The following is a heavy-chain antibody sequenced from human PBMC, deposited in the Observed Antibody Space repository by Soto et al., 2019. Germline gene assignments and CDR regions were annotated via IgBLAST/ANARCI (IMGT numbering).Heavy chain of an antibody. CDR1: GYTFTSYY. V-gene: IGHV1-46*01. CDR3: ARDLGGWPDY. J-gene: IGHJ4*02. CDR2: INPSGGST. Sequence: ASVKVSCKASGYTFTSYYMHWVRQAPGQGLEWMGIINPSGGSTRYAQKFQGGVTMTRDTSTSTVYMELSSLRSEDTAVYYCARDLGGWPDYWGQGTLVTVSS. D-gene: IGHD2-15*01.